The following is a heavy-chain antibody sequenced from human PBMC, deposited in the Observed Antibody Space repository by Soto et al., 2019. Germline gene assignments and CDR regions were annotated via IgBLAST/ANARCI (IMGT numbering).Heavy chain of an antibody. D-gene: IGHD6-19*01. V-gene: IGHV4-59*01. CDR2: IYYSGNT. J-gene: IGHJ6*02. CDR1: GGSISSYY. CDR3: ARQPGLAVAASYYYYGMGV. Sequence: ETLSLTCTVSGGSISSYYWSWIRHPPGKGLEWIGHIYYSGNTNYNPSLKSRVTISVDTSKNQCSLKLSSVTAADAAVYYCARQPGLAVAASYYYYGMGVWSQGTTLTVSS.